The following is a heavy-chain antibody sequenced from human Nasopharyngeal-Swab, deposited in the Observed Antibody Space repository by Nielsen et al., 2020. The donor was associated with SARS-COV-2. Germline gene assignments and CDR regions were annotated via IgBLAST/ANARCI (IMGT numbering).Heavy chain of an antibody. D-gene: IGHD4-17*01. CDR1: GFTFSSHN. Sequence: GESLKISCAASGFTFSSHNMNWVRQAPGKGLEWVSSMRRSSHYIYYADSVKGRFSISRDSSKNTLYLQMDSLRGEDTAVYYCARDAPAHYGAFYWGRGTLVTVSS. V-gene: IGHV3-21*01. J-gene: IGHJ4*02. CDR3: ARDAPAHYGAFY. CDR2: MRRSSHYI.